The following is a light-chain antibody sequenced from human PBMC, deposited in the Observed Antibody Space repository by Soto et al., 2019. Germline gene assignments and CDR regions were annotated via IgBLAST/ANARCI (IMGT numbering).Light chain of an antibody. CDR3: SSYTTSTTRII. J-gene: IGLJ2*01. V-gene: IGLV2-14*01. CDR2: EVS. Sequence: QSALTQPASVSGSPGQSITISCTGSSSDVGGYNHVSWYQQHPGKAPQLMIYEVSNRPSGVSNRFSGSKSGNTASLTISGLQAEDEADYYCSSYTTSTTRIIFGGGTKLTVL. CDR1: SSDVGGYNH.